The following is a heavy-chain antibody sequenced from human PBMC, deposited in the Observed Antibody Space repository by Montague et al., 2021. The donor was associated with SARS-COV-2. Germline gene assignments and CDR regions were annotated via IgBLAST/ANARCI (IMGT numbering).Heavy chain of an antibody. J-gene: IGHJ2*01. D-gene: IGHD6-19*01. CDR1: GFAFNNFA. V-gene: IGHV3-23*01. CDR3: AKQPGAGAVVYWYFDL. Sequence: SLRLSCAASGFAFNNFAMTWVRQAPGKGLEWVSSIFGSAAGTYYADSVKGRFTISRDNSKNTLYLQMNSLKGEDTAKYYCAKQPGAGAVVYWYFDLWGRGTVVGVSA. CDR2: IFGSAAGT.